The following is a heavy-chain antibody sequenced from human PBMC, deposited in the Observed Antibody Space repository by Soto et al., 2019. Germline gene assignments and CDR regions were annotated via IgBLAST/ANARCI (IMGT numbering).Heavy chain of an antibody. CDR3: ARDRDSDFWSGFRFDY. CDR1: GYTFNKYG. V-gene: IGHV1-18*01. D-gene: IGHD3-3*01. CDR2: ISGYNRKT. Sequence: QLVQSGAEVKRPGASVKVSCKTSGYTFNKYGVSWVRQAPGQGLEGMGWISGYNRKTTFAQNFQGRVTMTTDTSTTTAYMELGSLRSDDTAVYFCARDRDSDFWSGFRFDYWGQGTLVTVSS. J-gene: IGHJ4*02.